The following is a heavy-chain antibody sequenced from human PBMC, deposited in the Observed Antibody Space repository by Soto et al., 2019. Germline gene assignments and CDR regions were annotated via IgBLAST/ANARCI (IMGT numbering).Heavy chain of an antibody. Sequence: QVRLVESGGGVVQPGRSLRLSCAASGYTFSRYGIHWVRQAPGKGLEWVAVIGYDGKNEYYADSVMGRFTISRDNSKNTLYLEMNSLRVDDSAVYYCARDQSYRRGWYYFDYWGQGTQVTVSS. D-gene: IGHD6-19*01. J-gene: IGHJ4*02. CDR2: IGYDGKNE. V-gene: IGHV3-33*01. CDR3: ARDQSYRRGWYYFDY. CDR1: GYTFSRYG.